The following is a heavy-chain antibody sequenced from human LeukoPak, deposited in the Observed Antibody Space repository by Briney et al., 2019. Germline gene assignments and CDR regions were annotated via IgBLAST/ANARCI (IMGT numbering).Heavy chain of an antibody. CDR2: IYYSGST. Sequence: NASETLSLTCTVSGGSISSYYWSWIRQPPGKGLEWIGYIYYSGSTNYNPSLTSRVTISVDTSKNQFSLKPSSVTAADTAVYYCARYRDSSGYYDAFDIWGQGTMVTVSS. D-gene: IGHD3-22*01. CDR1: GGSISSYY. J-gene: IGHJ3*02. V-gene: IGHV4-59*01. CDR3: ARYRDSSGYYDAFDI.